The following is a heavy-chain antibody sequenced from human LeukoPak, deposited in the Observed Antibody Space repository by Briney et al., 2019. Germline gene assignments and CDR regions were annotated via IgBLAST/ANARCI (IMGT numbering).Heavy chain of an antibody. J-gene: IGHJ3*02. CDR2: ISGSGGST. CDR1: GFTFSGYA. Sequence: GGSLRLSCAASGFTFSGYAMSWVRQAPGKGLEWVSGISGSGGSTYYADSVRGRFTISRDNSKNTLYLQMSSLRAEDTAVYYCAKRESPWNAFDIWGQGTMVTVSS. D-gene: IGHD5-12*01. V-gene: IGHV3-23*01. CDR3: AKRESPWNAFDI.